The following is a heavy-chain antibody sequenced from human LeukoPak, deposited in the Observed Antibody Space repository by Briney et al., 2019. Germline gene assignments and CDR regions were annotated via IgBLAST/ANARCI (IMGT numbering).Heavy chain of an antibody. D-gene: IGHD7-27*01. V-gene: IGHV3-53*01. Sequence: GGSLRLSCAASGFTVSNNYMTWVRQAPGKGPEWVSVIYSGGSTYYADSVKGRFTISRDNPKNTLYLQMNSLRAEDTAVYYCARRLPTAWGADYWGQGTLVTVSS. J-gene: IGHJ4*02. CDR1: GFTVSNNY. CDR2: IYSGGST. CDR3: ARRLPTAWGADY.